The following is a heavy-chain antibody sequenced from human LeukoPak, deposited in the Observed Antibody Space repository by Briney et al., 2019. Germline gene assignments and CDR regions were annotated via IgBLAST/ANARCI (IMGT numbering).Heavy chain of an antibody. D-gene: IGHD4/OR15-4a*01. CDR1: GFTFSSYA. V-gene: IGHV3-23*01. J-gene: IGHJ6*03. CDR2: ISGSGGST. Sequence: PGGSLRLSCAASGFTFSSYAMSWVRQAPGKGLEWVSAISGSGGSTYYADSAKGRFTISRDNSKNTLYLQMNSLRAEDTAVYYCAKVGSAGAHYYYYMDVWGKGTTVTVSS. CDR3: AKVGSAGAHYYYYMDV.